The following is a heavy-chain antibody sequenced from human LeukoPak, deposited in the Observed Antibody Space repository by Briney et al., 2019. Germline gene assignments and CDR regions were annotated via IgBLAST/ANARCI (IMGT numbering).Heavy chain of an antibody. V-gene: IGHV4-59*01. CDR1: GGSISNYY. D-gene: IGHD3-10*01. CDR3: ARAEFRITMVRGVIIKGFDP. J-gene: IGHJ5*02. Sequence: SETLSLPCTVSGGSISNYYWNWIRQPPGKGLEWIGYIYYSGTTNYNPSLKSRVSMSVDTSKNQFSLKLSSVTAADTAVYYCARAEFRITMVRGVIIKGFDPWGQGTLVTVSS. CDR2: IYYSGTT.